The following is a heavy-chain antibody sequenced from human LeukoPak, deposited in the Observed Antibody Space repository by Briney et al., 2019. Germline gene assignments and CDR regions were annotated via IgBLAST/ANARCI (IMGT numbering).Heavy chain of an antibody. J-gene: IGHJ5*02. CDR1: GGTFSSYA. D-gene: IGHD4-17*01. CDR3: ARAATGGDYGYNWFDP. Sequence: SVKVSCTASGGTFSSYAISWVRQAPGQGLEWMGGIIPIFGTANYAQKFQGRVTITADESTSTAYMELSSLRSEDTAVYYCARAATGGDYGYNWFDPWGQGTLVTVSS. V-gene: IGHV1-69*13. CDR2: IIPIFGTA.